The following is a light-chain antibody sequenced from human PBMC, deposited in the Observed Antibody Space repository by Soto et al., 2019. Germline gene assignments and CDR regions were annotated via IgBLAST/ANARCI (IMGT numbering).Light chain of an antibody. CDR2: DAS. V-gene: IGKV3-20*01. Sequence: EIVLTQSRGTLSLSPGERATLSCRTSQSVTNKYLAWYQQKPGQAPRLLIYDASNRATGIPDRFRGSGSGTDFTLTISRLEPEDFAVYYCQQCAHSPLTFGQGTKVEIK. CDR1: QSVTNKY. J-gene: IGKJ1*01. CDR3: QQCAHSPLT.